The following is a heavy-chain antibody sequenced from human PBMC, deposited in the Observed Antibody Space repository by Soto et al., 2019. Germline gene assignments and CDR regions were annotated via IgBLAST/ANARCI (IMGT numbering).Heavy chain of an antibody. V-gene: IGHV3-23*01. CDR3: AKDRMAHNSVWGTFDV. CDR1: GFTFSIYA. CDR2: IGNIDET. Sequence: PGGSLRLSCAASGFTFSIYAMSWVRQAPGKGLEWVSGIGNIDETYYADSVKGRFTISRDNLKNTLFLQMNSLRAEDTATYYCAKDRMAHNSVWGTFDVWGRGTLVTVSS. J-gene: IGHJ3*01. D-gene: IGHD3-16*01.